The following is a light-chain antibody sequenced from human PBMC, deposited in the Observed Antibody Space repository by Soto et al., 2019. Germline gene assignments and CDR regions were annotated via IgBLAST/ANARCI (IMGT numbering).Light chain of an antibody. Sequence: QSALTLPASVSGSPGQSITISCTGTSSDVGGYNYVSWYQQHPGKAPKLMIYDVSNRPSGVSNRFSGSKSGNTASLTISGLQAEHEADYYCSSYSSSSPLVFGGGTQLTVL. CDR2: DVS. CDR3: SSYSSSSPLV. CDR1: SSDVGGYNY. J-gene: IGLJ2*01. V-gene: IGLV2-14*01.